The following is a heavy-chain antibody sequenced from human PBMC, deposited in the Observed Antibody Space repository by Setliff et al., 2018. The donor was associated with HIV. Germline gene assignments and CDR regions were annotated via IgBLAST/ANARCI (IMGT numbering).Heavy chain of an antibody. CDR1: GASITNSNSY. CDR3: ARFHFYHYDDEYYGYYFDY. Sequence: SETLSLTCNVYGASITNSNSYWGWIRQPPGKRLEWLGSIFDSGSTSYNPSLSGRLTISVDTSKNQFSLKLSSVTAADTAVYYCARFHFYHYDDEYYGYYFDYWGQGTLVTVSS. V-gene: IGHV4-39*01. J-gene: IGHJ4*02. CDR2: IFDSGST. D-gene: IGHD3-22*01.